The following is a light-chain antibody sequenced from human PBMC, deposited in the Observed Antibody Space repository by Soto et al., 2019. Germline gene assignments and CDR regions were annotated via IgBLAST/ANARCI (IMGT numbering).Light chain of an antibody. CDR2: RNN. CDR1: SSTIGSNY. CDR3: AAWDASLSGVV. Sequence: QSVLTQPPSASGTPGQRVTISCSGSSSTIGSNYVYWYQQLPGTAPKLLIYRNNQRPSGVPDRFSGSKSGTSASLAISGLRSEDEANYDCAAWDASLSGVVFGGGTKLTVL. V-gene: IGLV1-47*01. J-gene: IGLJ3*02.